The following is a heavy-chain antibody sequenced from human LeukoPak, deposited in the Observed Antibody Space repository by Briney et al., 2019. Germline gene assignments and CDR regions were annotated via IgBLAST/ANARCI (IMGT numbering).Heavy chain of an antibody. J-gene: IGHJ4*02. V-gene: IGHV3-30*02. Sequence: GGSLRLSCAASGFTFSTYGMHWVRQTPGKGLEWVAFIRYDGSNKYYADSVKGRFTISRDNAKNSLYLQMNSLRAEDTAVYYCARNLPAADYWGQGTLVTVSS. CDR1: GFTFSTYG. CDR3: ARNLPAADY. D-gene: IGHD2-2*01. CDR2: IRYDGSNK.